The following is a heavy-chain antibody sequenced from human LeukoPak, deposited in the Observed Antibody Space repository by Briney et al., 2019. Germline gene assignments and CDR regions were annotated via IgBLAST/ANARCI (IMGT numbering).Heavy chain of an antibody. D-gene: IGHD3-22*01. CDR3: ATGGGFYYGH. CDR1: GFSFSTYG. Sequence: GTSLRLSCAASGFSFSTYGMHWVRQGPGKRLEWVAAAQGDGRLQYYADSVKGRFTISKDISKSTLYVQMNSLRAEDTAVYYCATGGGFYYGHWGQGTLVTVSS. J-gene: IGHJ4*02. CDR2: AQGDGRLQ. V-gene: IGHV3-33*01.